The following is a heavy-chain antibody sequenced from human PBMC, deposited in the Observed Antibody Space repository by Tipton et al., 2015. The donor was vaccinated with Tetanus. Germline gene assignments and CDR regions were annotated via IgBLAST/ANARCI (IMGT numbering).Heavy chain of an antibody. CDR2: INPDGRRT. Sequence: SLRLSCAASGFTSESHYMHWVRQTPGKGLVWISRINPDGRRTNYADSVKGRFTISRDHAKNSLFLQMDGLRAEDTAVYFCARAWGSGVGASLFWGQGTPVTVSS. J-gene: IGHJ1*01. CDR3: ARAWGSGVGASLF. V-gene: IGHV3-74*01. D-gene: IGHD1-26*01. CDR1: GFTSESHY.